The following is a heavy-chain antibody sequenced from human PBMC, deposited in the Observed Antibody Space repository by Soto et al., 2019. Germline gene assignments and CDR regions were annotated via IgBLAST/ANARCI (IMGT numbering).Heavy chain of an antibody. Sequence: PSETLSLTCTVSGGSISSSIYYWGWIRHPPGKGLEWIGSIYYIGSTYYNPSLKSRVTISVDTSKNQFSLKLSSVTAADTAVYYCAGGSGSYYYYYGMDVWGQGTKVTVSS. CDR3: AGGSGSYYYYYGMDV. V-gene: IGHV4-39*01. CDR1: GGSISSSIYY. J-gene: IGHJ6*02. D-gene: IGHD1-26*01. CDR2: IYYIGST.